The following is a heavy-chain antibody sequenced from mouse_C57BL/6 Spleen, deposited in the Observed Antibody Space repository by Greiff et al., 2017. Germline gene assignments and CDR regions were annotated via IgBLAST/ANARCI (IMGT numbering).Heavy chain of an antibody. D-gene: IGHD2-3*01. CDR1: GYTFTDYY. Sequence: VQLQQSGPELVKPGASVKISCKASGYTFTDYYMNWVKQSHGKSLEWIGDINPNNGGTSYNQKFKGKATLTVDKSSSTAYMELRSLTSEDSAVYYCARLDGYYVGFDYWGQGTTLTVSS. J-gene: IGHJ2*01. V-gene: IGHV1-26*01. CDR3: ARLDGYYVGFDY. CDR2: INPNNGGT.